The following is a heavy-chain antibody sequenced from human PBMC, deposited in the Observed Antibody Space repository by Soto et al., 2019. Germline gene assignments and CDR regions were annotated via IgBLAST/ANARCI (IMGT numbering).Heavy chain of an antibody. V-gene: IGHV3-48*01. J-gene: IGHJ6*02. Sequence: GGSLRLSCAASGFTFSSYSMNWVRQAPGKGLEWASYISSSSSTIYYADSVKGRFTISRDNAKNSLYLQMNSLRAEDTAVYYCARVRYGASTYLYYGMDVWGQGTTVTVSS. CDR2: ISSSSSTI. CDR3: ARVRYGASTYLYYGMDV. D-gene: IGHD3-9*01. CDR1: GFTFSSYS.